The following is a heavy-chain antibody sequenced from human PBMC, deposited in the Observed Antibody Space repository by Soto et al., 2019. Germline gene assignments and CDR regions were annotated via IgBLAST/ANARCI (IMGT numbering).Heavy chain of an antibody. CDR1: GDTFTNYY. Sequence: QVQLMQSGAEVKKPGASVKVSGKASGDTFTNYYIHWVRQAPGQGLEWMGTVNPSGGHTAYSQNFLGRVNMTRDSSTNPLYMELTSLTSDDTAVYYCARGGHVVVVTAAFDSWGQGTRVTVSS. V-gene: IGHV1-46*01. CDR2: VNPSGGHT. J-gene: IGHJ4*02. CDR3: ARGGHVVVVTAAFDS. D-gene: IGHD2-21*02.